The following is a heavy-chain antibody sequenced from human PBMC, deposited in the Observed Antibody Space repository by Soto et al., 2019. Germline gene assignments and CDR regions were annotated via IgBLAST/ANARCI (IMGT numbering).Heavy chain of an antibody. D-gene: IGHD3-10*01. J-gene: IGHJ4*02. V-gene: IGHV1-69*08. CDR1: GGTFSSYT. CDR3: AREEYYYGSGAFFDY. CDR2: IIPILGIA. Sequence: QVQLVQSGAEVKKPGSSVKVSCNASGGTFSSYTISWVRQAPGQGLEWVGRIIPILGIANYAQKFQGRVTITADKCTSTAYMELSSLRSEDTAVYYCAREEYYYGSGAFFDYWGQGTLVTVSS.